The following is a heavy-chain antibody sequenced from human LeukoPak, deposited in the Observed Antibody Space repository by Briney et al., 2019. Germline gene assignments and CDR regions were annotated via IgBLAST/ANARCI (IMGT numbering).Heavy chain of an antibody. D-gene: IGHD3-22*01. CDR1: GDSITNYF. V-gene: IGHV4-59*01. CDR2: IYYTGNT. J-gene: IGHJ3*02. CDR3: ARGAQYYYDSSGPFAFDI. Sequence: SETLSLTCTASGDSITNYFWSWIRQPPGKGLEWIGYIYYTGNTNYKPSLKSRVTISVDTSKNQFSLKLSSVTAADTAVYYCARGAQYYYDSSGPFAFDIWGQGTMVTVSS.